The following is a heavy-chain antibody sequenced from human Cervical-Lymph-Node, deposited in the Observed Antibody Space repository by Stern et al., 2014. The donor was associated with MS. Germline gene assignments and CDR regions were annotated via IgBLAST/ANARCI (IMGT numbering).Heavy chain of an antibody. D-gene: IGHD6-13*01. CDR3: ASGTRSSWYFDF. V-gene: IGHV1-69*01. J-gene: IGHJ4*02. Sequence: QMQLVQSGAEVKKPGSSMKVSCKASGGTFSSDAIGWVRQAPGQGPEWVGGIIPIFETANYAQKFQGRVTIPADQSTKTAYLELSSLTSGDTAMYFCASGTRSSWYFDFWGQGTLVTVST. CDR2: IIPIFETA. CDR1: GGTFSSDA.